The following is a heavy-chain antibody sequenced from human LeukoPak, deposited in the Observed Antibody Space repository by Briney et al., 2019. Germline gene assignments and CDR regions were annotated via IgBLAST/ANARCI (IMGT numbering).Heavy chain of an antibody. CDR2: ISSSSSYI. J-gene: IGHJ4*02. Sequence: PGGSLRLSCAASGFTLSSYSMNWVRQAPGKGLEWVSSISSSSSYIYYADSVKGRFTISRDNAKNSLYLQMNSLRAEDTAAYYCARAMGASYSGSYFFDYWGRGTLVTVSS. D-gene: IGHD1-26*01. CDR1: GFTLSSYS. CDR3: ARAMGASYSGSYFFDY. V-gene: IGHV3-21*01.